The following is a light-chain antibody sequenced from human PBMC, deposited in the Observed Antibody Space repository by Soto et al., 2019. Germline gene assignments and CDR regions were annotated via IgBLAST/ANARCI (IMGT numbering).Light chain of an antibody. Sequence: QSALTQPRSVSGSPGQSVTISCTGTSSDVGGYNYVSWYQHHPGKAPKLMIYDVSKRPSGVPDRFSGSKSGNTASLTISGLPAEEEADYCCCSSAGSSVVFGGGTKLTVL. V-gene: IGLV2-11*01. CDR2: DVS. J-gene: IGLJ2*01. CDR1: SSDVGGYNY. CDR3: CSSAGSSVV.